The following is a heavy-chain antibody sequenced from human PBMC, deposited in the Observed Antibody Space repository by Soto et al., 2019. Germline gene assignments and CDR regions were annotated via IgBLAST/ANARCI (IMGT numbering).Heavy chain of an antibody. V-gene: IGHV4-39*01. CDR2: IFYSGST. J-gene: IGHJ6*02. CDR1: GVSISSTSFS. CDR3: LRRYSSGWDSYYYQHGMDG. D-gene: IGHD6-19*01. Sequence: SETLSLTCTASGVSISSTSFSWGWLRQTQGKGQEWIGSIFYSGSTYYNPSLKSRVTISVDTTKNQFSLKLSSVTAADTAVYYFLRRYSSGWDSYYYQHGMDGWGQGTTVTVS.